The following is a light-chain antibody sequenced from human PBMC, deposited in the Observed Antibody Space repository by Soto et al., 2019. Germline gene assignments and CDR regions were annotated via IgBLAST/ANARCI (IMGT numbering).Light chain of an antibody. CDR3: QQFGSSPGFT. CDR1: QSINSRY. Sequence: EIVLTQCPGTLSLSPGERATLSCRASQSINSRYLAWYQQKPGQAPRLLIYGASSRATGIPDRFSGSGSGTDFPLTISRLEPEDFAVYYCQQFGSSPGFTFGPGTKVDIK. V-gene: IGKV3-20*01. J-gene: IGKJ3*01. CDR2: GAS.